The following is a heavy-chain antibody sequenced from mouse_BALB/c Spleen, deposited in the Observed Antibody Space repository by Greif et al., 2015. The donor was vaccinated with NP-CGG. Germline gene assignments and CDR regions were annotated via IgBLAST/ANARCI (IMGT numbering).Heavy chain of an antibody. Sequence: QVQLQQSGAELAKPGASVKMSCKASGYTFTSYWMHWVKQRPGQGLEWIGYINPSTGYTEYNQKFKDKATLTADKSSSTAYMQLSSLTSEDSAVYYCARGGHYYAMDYWGQGTSVTVSS. V-gene: IGHV1-7*01. CDR2: INPSTGYT. CDR3: ARGGHYYAMDY. J-gene: IGHJ4*01. CDR1: GYTFTSYW.